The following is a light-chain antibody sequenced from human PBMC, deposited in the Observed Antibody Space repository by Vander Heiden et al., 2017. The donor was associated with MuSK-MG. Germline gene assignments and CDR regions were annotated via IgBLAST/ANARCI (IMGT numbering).Light chain of an antibody. CDR3: QHYHNLPRT. Sequence: EIAMTQSPATLSVSPGDTATLPCRASPSVSTNLAWYQQKPGQAPRLLILGASTRATGIPARFSGSGSGTEFTLTIRSLQSEDFAVYYCQHYHNLPRTFGQGTQVEIK. CDR1: PSVSTN. CDR2: GAS. V-gene: IGKV3-15*01. J-gene: IGKJ1*01.